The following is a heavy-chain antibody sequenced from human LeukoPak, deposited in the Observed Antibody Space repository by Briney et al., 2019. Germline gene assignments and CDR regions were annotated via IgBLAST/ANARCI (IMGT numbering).Heavy chain of an antibody. J-gene: IGHJ3*02. Sequence: PGGSLRLSCAASGFTFSSYSMNWVRQAPGKGLEWVSSISSSSSYIYYADSVKGRFTISRDNAKNSLYLQMNSLRAGDTAVYYCARAVYGFDAFDSWGQGTMVTVSS. CDR3: ARAVYGFDAFDS. CDR2: ISSSSSYI. D-gene: IGHD4-17*01. CDR1: GFTFSSYS. V-gene: IGHV3-21*01.